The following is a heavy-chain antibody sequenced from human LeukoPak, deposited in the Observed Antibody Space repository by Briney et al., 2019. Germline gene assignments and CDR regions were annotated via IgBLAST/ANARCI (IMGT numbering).Heavy chain of an antibody. CDR3: TTDLGTRRETYYYGSGRGDY. J-gene: IGHJ4*02. V-gene: IGHV3-21*01. Sequence: GGSLRLSCAASGFTFSSYSMNWVRQAPGKGLEWVSSISSSSSYIYYADSVKGRFTISRDNAKNSLYLQMNSLRAEDTAVYYCTTDLGTRRETYYYGSGRGDYWGQGTLVTVSS. CDR2: ISSSSSYI. D-gene: IGHD3-10*01. CDR1: GFTFSSYS.